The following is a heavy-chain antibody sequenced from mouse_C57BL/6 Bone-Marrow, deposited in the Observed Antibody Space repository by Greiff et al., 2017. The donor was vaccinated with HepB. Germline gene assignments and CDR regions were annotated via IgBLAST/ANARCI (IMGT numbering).Heavy chain of an antibody. Sequence: QVQLKESGPELVKPGASVKISCKASGYAFSSSWMNWVKQRPGKGLEWIGRIYPGDGDTNYNGKFKGKATLTADKSSSTAYMQLSSLTSEDSAVYFCARVGLLGDYWGQGTTLTVSS. V-gene: IGHV1-82*01. D-gene: IGHD2-10*01. CDR2: IYPGDGDT. CDR3: ARVGLLGDY. J-gene: IGHJ2*01. CDR1: GYAFSSSW.